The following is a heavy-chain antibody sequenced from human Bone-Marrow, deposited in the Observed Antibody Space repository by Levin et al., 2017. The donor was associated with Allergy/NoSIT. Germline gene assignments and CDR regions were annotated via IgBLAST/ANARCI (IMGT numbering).Heavy chain of an antibody. CDR1: GGTFSSYA. D-gene: IGHD5-18*01. CDR3: ARMTAMAKGPVDY. V-gene: IGHV1-69*04. Sequence: SVKVSCKASGGTFSSYAISWVRQAPGQGLEWMGRIIPILGIANYAQKFQGRVTITADKSTSTAYMELSSLRSEDTAVYYCARMTAMAKGPVDYWGQGTLVTVSS. CDR2: IIPILGIA. J-gene: IGHJ4*02.